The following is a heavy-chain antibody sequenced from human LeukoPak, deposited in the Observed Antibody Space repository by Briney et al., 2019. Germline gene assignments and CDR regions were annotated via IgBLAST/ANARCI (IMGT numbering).Heavy chain of an antibody. J-gene: IGHJ6*03. CDR3: ARDDYVWGVNYYYYYMDV. V-gene: IGHV3-23*01. CDR2: ISGSGGST. D-gene: IGHD3-16*01. CDR1: GFTFSSYG. Sequence: HSGGSLRLSCAASGFTFSSYGMSWVRQAPGKGLEWVSAISGSGGSTYYADSVKGRFTISRDNSKNTLYLQMNSLRAEDTAVYYCARDDYVWGVNYYYYYMDVWGKGTTVTVSS.